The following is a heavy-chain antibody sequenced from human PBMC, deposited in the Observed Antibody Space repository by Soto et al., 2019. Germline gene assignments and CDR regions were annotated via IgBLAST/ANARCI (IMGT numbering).Heavy chain of an antibody. J-gene: IGHJ4*02. CDR1: GGSISTSSFY. CDR3: ARYGSGECNRGSCYSPFDY. CDR2: IYYSGTT. V-gene: IGHV4-39*07. D-gene: IGHD2-15*01. Sequence: SETLSLTCTVSGGSISTSSFYWAWIRQPPGKGLEWIGSIYYSGTTYYTSSLRSRVTISVDTSKNQFSLKLSSVTAADTAVYYCARYGSGECNRGSCYSPFDYWGQGTLVTVSS.